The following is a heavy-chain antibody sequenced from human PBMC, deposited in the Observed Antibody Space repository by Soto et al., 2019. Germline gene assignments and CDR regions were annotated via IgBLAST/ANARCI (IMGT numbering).Heavy chain of an antibody. J-gene: IGHJ4*02. Sequence: QVQLVQSGAEVKKPGSSVKVSCKASGGTFRSYAISWVRQAPGQGLEWMGGIIPIFGTANYAQKFQGRVTITADESTSTAYMELSSLRSEDTAVYYCARDSTVESQQLVGPFDYWGQGTLVTVSS. CDR3: ARDSTVESQQLVGPFDY. V-gene: IGHV1-69*01. D-gene: IGHD6-13*01. CDR1: GGTFRSYA. CDR2: IIPIFGTA.